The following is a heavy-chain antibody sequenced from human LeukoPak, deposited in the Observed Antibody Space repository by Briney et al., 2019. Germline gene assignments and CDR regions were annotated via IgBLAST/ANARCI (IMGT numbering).Heavy chain of an antibody. D-gene: IGHD3-10*01. CDR2: TYYRSKWYN. J-gene: IGHJ4*02. CDR1: GDSVSSNSAA. Sequence: SQTLSLTCAISGDSVSSNSAAWNWLRQSPSRGLEWLGRTYYRSKWYNDYAVSVKSRITINPDTSKNQFSLQLNSVTPDDTAVYYCARDNRLRGVPFDYWGQGTLVTVSS. V-gene: IGHV6-1*01. CDR3: ARDNRLRGVPFDY.